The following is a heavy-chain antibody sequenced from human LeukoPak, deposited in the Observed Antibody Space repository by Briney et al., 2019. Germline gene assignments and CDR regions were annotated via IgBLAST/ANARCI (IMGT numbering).Heavy chain of an antibody. CDR2: IKQDGSEK. J-gene: IGHJ5*02. CDR1: GFTFSSYW. V-gene: IGHV3-7*03. Sequence: PGGSLRLYCAASGFTFSSYWRSWVRQAPGKGLEWVANIKQDGSEKYYVDSVKGRFTISRDNAKNSLYLQMNSLRAEDTALYYCVKDNRALYGSGSYIGGWFDPWGQGTLVTVSS. D-gene: IGHD3-10*01. CDR3: VKDNRALYGSGSYIGGWFDP.